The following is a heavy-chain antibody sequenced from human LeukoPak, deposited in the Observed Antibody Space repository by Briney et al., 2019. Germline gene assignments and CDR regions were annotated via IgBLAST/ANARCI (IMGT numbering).Heavy chain of an antibody. CDR1: GFTFSSYA. CDR3: ARDGILRGHLDY. V-gene: IGHV3-30-3*01. CDR2: ISYDGSNK. D-gene: IGHD3-10*01. J-gene: IGHJ4*02. Sequence: PGGSLRLSCAASGFTFSSYAMHWVRQAPGKGLGWVAVISYDGSNKYYADSVKGRFTISRDNSKNTLYLQMNSLRAEDTAVYYCARDGILRGHLDYWGQGTLVTVSS.